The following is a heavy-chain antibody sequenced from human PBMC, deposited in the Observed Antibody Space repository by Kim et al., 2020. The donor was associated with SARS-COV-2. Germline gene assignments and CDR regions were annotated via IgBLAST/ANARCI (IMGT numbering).Heavy chain of an antibody. CDR3: ARDGEYDFWSGYYKRYYYYGMDV. CDR2: ISAYNGNT. D-gene: IGHD3-3*01. V-gene: IGHV1-18*01. J-gene: IGHJ6*02. Sequence: ASVKVSCKASGYTFTSYGISWVRQAPGQGLEWMGWISAYNGNTNYAQKLQGRVTMTTDTSTSTAYMELRSLRSDDTAVYYCARDGEYDFWSGYYKRYYYYGMDVWGQGTTVTVSS. CDR1: GYTFTSYG.